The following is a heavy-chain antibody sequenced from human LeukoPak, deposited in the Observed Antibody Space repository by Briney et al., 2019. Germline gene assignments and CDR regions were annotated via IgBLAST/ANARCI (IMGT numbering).Heavy chain of an antibody. V-gene: IGHV3-48*01. D-gene: IGHD2-15*01. J-gene: IGHJ4*02. CDR2: ISSSGSAI. Sequence: GGSLRLSCAASGFPLSSYSINWVREAPGKGLEWVSYISSSGSAIYHVDSVKGRFTVTRDNAKNPLFLQMNSPRAEDTAVYYCVRVKGRYFDYWGRGALDAVSS. CDR1: GFPLSSYS. CDR3: VRVKGRYFDY.